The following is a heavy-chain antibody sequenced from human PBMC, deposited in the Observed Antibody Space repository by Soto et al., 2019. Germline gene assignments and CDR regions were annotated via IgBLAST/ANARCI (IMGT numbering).Heavy chain of an antibody. CDR3: ARGTITRKEGNSGSPSAYHSLIPYGDYVRY. V-gene: IGHV3-64*01. Sequence: GGSLRLSCAASGFTFSSYAMHWVRQAPGKGLEYVSAISSNGGSTYYANSVKGRFTISRDNSKNTLYLQMGSLRAEDMAVYYCARGTITRKEGNSGSPSAYHSLIPYGDYVRYWGQGTLVTVSS. J-gene: IGHJ4*02. CDR1: GFTFSSYA. D-gene: IGHD4-17*01. CDR2: ISSNGGST.